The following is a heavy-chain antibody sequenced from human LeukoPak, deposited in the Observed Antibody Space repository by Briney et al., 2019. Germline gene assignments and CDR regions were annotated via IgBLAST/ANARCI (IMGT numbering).Heavy chain of an antibody. CDR1: GGSISSGTYY. CDR2: IYYSGTT. V-gene: IGHV4-39*07. Sequence: SETLSLTCTVSGGSISSGTYYWGWVRQPPGKGLEWIGTIYYSGTTYYNPSLKSRVTMSVDTSKNQFSLKLSSVTAADTAVYYCARDLYRYCSGGSCRQFDYWGQGTLVTVSP. D-gene: IGHD2-15*01. CDR3: ARDLYRYCSGGSCRQFDY. J-gene: IGHJ4*02.